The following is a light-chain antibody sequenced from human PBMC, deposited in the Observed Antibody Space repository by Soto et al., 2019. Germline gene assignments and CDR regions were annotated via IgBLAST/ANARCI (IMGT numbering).Light chain of an antibody. Sequence: QAVVTQPPSASASLGASVTLTCTLSSGYSNYKVDWYQQRPGKGPRFVMRVGTGGIVGSKGDGIPDRFSVLGSGLNRYLTIKNIQEEDERCFHRGAGHGSGSNFVWGFGGGTKLAVL. V-gene: IGLV9-49*01. J-gene: IGLJ3*02. CDR3: GAGHGSGSNFVWG. CDR2: VGTGGIVG. CDR1: SGYSNYK.